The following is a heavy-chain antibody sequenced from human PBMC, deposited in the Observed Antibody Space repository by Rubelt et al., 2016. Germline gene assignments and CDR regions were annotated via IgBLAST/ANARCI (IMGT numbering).Heavy chain of an antibody. V-gene: IGHV3-7*01. CDR3: AVGGSDYYGSDAFDI. J-gene: IGHJ3*02. CDR2: IKQDGSEK. Sequence: VRQAPGKGLEWVANIKQDGSEKYYVDSVKGRFTISRDNAKNSLYPQMNSLRAEDTAVYYCAVGGSDYYGSDAFDIWGQGTMVTVSS. D-gene: IGHD3-10*01.